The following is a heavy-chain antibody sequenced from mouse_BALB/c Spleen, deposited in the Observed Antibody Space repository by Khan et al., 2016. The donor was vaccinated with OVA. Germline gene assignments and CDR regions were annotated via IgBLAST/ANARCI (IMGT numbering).Heavy chain of an antibody. CDR1: GYSFTGYF. Sequence: VQLKESGPELVRPGASVKISCTASGYSFTGYFMNWVMQSHGKSLEWIGRINPHIGETFYNQRFKDKATLTVDASSSTAHMELRSLTSEDSAVYYCTSIYRSDFDYWGQGTTLTVSS. J-gene: IGHJ2*01. V-gene: IGHV1-20*01. CDR3: TSIYRSDFDY. CDR2: INPHIGET. D-gene: IGHD1-1*01.